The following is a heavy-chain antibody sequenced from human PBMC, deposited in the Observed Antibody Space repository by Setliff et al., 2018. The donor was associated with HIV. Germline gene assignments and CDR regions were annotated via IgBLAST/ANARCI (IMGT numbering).Heavy chain of an antibody. Sequence: SETLSLTCTVSGGSISAYFWTWIRQPAGKGLEWIGRIYSGGSTNYNPSLNSRVTISADMSKNQFSLKLFSVTAADTAVYYCARPSFGIGGGSIFDSWGQGTVVTVSS. CDR2: IYSGGST. J-gene: IGHJ4*02. CDR1: GGSISAYF. V-gene: IGHV4-4*07. CDR3: ARPSFGIGGGSIFDS. D-gene: IGHD3-3*01.